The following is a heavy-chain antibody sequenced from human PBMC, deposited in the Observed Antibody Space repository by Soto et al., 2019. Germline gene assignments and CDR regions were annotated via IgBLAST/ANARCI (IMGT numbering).Heavy chain of an antibody. D-gene: IGHD1-1*01. CDR1: GYTFTGYY. Sequence: ASVKVSCKASGYTFTGYYMHWVRQAPGQGLEWMGWINPNSGGTNYAQKFQGRGTMTRDTSISTAYMELSRLRSDDTAVYYCARRGWNRQGDAFDIWGQETMVTLTS. CDR3: ARRGWNRQGDAFDI. J-gene: IGHJ3*02. CDR2: INPNSGGT. V-gene: IGHV1-2*02.